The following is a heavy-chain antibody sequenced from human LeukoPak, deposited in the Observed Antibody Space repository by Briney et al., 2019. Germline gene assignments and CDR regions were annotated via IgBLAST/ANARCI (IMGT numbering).Heavy chain of an antibody. J-gene: IGHJ4*02. Sequence: SETLSLTCTVSGGSISSYYWSWIRQPPGKGLEWIGYTYYSGSTNFNPSLKSRVTISVDTSKNQFSLKLSSVTAADTAVYYCASAPEYSSGWYSDWGQGTLVTVSS. CDR2: TYYSGST. CDR3: ASAPEYSSGWYSD. CDR1: GGSISSYY. V-gene: IGHV4-59*01. D-gene: IGHD6-19*01.